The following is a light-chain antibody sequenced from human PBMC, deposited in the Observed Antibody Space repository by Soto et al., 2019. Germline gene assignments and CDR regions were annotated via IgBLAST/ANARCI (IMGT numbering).Light chain of an antibody. J-gene: IGLJ1*01. Sequence: QSALTQPDSVSGSPGPSITISCTGTSSDVGGYNYVSWYQQHPGKAPKLMIYDVSNRSSGVSNRFAVSKSGNTASLTISGRQAEDEADYYCSSYTSSSTLDVFGTGTKVTVL. CDR1: SSDVGGYNY. CDR3: SSYTSSSTLDV. V-gene: IGLV2-14*01. CDR2: DVS.